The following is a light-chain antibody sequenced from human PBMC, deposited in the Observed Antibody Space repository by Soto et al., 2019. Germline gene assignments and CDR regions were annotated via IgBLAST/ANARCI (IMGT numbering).Light chain of an antibody. CDR3: GSWDSSLSAYV. Sequence: QSVLAQPPSVSSAPAQKVTISCCGSTSNIGGNSVSWYQQLPGTAPKLLIYDDNKRPSGIPDRFSGSKSGTSATLGITGFQTGDEADYYCGSWDSSLSAYVFGTGTKVTVL. CDR1: TSNIGGNS. J-gene: IGLJ1*01. V-gene: IGLV1-51*01. CDR2: DDN.